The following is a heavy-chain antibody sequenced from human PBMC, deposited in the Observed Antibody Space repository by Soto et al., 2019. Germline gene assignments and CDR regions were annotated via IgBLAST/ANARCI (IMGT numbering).Heavy chain of an antibody. CDR3: ARTVVRGILNWFDP. D-gene: IGHD3-10*01. Sequence: PSETLSLTCTVSGGSISSYYWSWIRQPPGKGLEWIGYIYYSGSTNYSPSLKSRVTISVDTSKNQFSLKLSSVTAADTAVYYCARTVVRGILNWFDPWGQGTLVTVSS. J-gene: IGHJ5*02. V-gene: IGHV4-59*13. CDR2: IYYSGST. CDR1: GGSISSYY.